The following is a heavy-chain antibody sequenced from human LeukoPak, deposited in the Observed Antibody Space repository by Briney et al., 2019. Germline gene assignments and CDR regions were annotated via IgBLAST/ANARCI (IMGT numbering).Heavy chain of an antibody. Sequence: ASVKISCKSSRYTFSDYYIHWVRQAPGGGVQWLGRVDPEDAKAVYSENLQGRVTITADSFSDSTYMFLSSLTSEDTAFYYCATSGRSSLAFDVWGQGTVVTVSS. CDR2: VDPEDAKA. J-gene: IGHJ3*01. CDR3: ATSGRSSLAFDV. CDR1: RYTFSDYY. V-gene: IGHV1-69-2*01. D-gene: IGHD3-10*01.